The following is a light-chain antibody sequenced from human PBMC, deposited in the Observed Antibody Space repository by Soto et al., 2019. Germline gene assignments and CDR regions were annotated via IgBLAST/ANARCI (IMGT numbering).Light chain of an antibody. CDR2: NAS. CDR3: QQRTNWPRFT. V-gene: IGKV3-11*01. J-gene: IGKJ3*01. CDR1: QSLSTY. Sequence: ELVLTQSPATLSLSPGDRATLSCRASQSLSTYLAWYQQRPGQAPRLLIYNASNRAPGIPARFSGSGSGTDFTLTISSLEPEDFAFYYCQQRTNWPRFTFGPGTKVDVK.